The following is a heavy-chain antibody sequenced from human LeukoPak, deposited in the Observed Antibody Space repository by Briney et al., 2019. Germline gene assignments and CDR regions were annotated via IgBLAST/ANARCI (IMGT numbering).Heavy chain of an antibody. CDR3: AREMSDTVTWGWYFDL. V-gene: IGHV3-13*01. CDR2: IGTKGDT. J-gene: IGHJ2*01. D-gene: IGHD4-17*01. CDR1: GLSFSSYD. Sequence: GGSLRLSCAASGLSFSSYDMHWVRQATGKGLEWVSAIGTKGDTYYSDSVRGRFTISRENGKNSLYLQMNSLRAGDTAVYYCAREMSDTVTWGWYFDLWGPGTLVTVSS.